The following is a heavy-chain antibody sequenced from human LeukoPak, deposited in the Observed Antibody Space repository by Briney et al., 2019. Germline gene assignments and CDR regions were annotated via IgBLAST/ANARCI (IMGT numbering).Heavy chain of an antibody. CDR3: ARERGYCSASSCNEFACDV. D-gene: IGHD2-15*01. V-gene: IGHV3-74*01. CDR1: GFTFSSYW. CDR2: VDSDGSST. Sequence: GGSPRLSCAASGFTFSSYWMHWVRQAPGKGLVWVSRVDSDGSSTIYADSVKGRFTISRDNAKNTLYLQMNSLRAEDTAVYYCARERGYCSASSCNEFACDVWGQGTMVTVSS. J-gene: IGHJ3*01.